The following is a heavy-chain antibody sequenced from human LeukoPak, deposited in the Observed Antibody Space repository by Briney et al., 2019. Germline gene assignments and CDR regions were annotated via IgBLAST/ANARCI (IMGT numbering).Heavy chain of an antibody. V-gene: IGHV3-23*01. CDR1: GFTFYNCA. D-gene: IGHD1-1*01. CDR2: ISGYGTDT. Sequence: GGSLRLSCAASGFTFYNCAMNWVRQAPGKGLEGVAAISGYGTDTYYADSVKGRFTISRDNSKNTLYLQMNSLRAEDTALYYCARGATGTTFDYWGQGTLVTVS. CDR3: ARGATGTTFDY. J-gene: IGHJ4*02.